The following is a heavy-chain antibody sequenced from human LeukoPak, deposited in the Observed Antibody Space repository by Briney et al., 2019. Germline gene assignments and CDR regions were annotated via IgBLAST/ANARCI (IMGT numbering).Heavy chain of an antibody. D-gene: IGHD3-22*01. CDR2: VHYSGST. CDR1: CDSISRSNFY. CDR3: ARPTYYDNSGYYY. J-gene: IGHJ4*02. Sequence: PSETLSLTCTVSCDSISRSNFYLCWIRQPPGKGLEWVGSVHYSGSTYYNPSLKSRVTISVDTSKNQFSLKLTSVTAADTAVYYCARPTYYDNSGYYYWGQGTLVTVSS. V-gene: IGHV4-39*01.